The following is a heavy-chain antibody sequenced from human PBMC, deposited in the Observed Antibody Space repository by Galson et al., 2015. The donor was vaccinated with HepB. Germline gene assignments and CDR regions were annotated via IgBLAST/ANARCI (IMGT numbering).Heavy chain of an antibody. V-gene: IGHV1-69*13. J-gene: IGHJ4*02. Sequence: AVKVCCKAPGGTLSSYDISWVRPSPGQGLEWMGGITPMFGRPKYAQKFQGRVTINSDESTSTAYIKLSSLRYDDTAMYYCAGGGIAAVTNQVDYWGQGTLVTVSS. CDR1: GGTLSSYD. CDR3: AGGGIAAVTNQVDY. CDR2: ITPMFGRP. D-gene: IGHD6-13*01.